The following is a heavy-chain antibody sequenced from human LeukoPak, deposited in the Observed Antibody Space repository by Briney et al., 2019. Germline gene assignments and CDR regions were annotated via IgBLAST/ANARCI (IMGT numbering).Heavy chain of an antibody. V-gene: IGHV3-43*02. J-gene: IGHJ4*02. D-gene: IGHD6-19*01. Sequence: GGSLRLSCAASGFTFGGFAMHWVRQAPVRGLEWVSLVTGGGTTYYADSVRGRFTISRDNSNNSLYLQMNTLRTEDTAFYYCAKDTGSGWDFDSWGQGTLVTVSS. CDR1: GFTFGGFA. CDR3: AKDTGSGWDFDS. CDR2: VTGGGTT.